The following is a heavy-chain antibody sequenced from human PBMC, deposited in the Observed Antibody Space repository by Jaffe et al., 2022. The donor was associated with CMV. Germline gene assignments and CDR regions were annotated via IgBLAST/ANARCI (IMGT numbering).Heavy chain of an antibody. CDR3: ARIHYSGSYFARNPKTSGYAFDV. Sequence: QVQLVESGGGVVQPGRSLRLSCAASGFTLTNYGMHWVRQAPGKGLEPVAVMWYDGSNKNYADTVKGRFTISRDTSKNTLYLQMNSLRVEDTAVYYCARIHYSGSYFARNPKTSGYAFDVWGQGTMVAVSS. J-gene: IGHJ3*01. V-gene: IGHV3-33*01. D-gene: IGHD1-26*01. CDR2: MWYDGSNK. CDR1: GFTLTNYG.